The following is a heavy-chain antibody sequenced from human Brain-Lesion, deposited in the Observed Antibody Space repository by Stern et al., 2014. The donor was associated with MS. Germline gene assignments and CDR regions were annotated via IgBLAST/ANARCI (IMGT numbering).Heavy chain of an antibody. J-gene: IGHJ4*02. CDR3: ASGYRIFDY. CDR2: IHPSGSA. D-gene: IGHD5-18*01. Sequence: QLQLQESGPGLVKPSQTLSLTCTVSGGSISRGSDYWSWIRQPVGKGLEWIGRIHPSGSAFYTPSLKSRVTISTDTSMNQFSLELNSATAADTAIYYCASGYRIFDYWGQGILVTVSS. V-gene: IGHV4-61*02. CDR1: GGSISRGSDY.